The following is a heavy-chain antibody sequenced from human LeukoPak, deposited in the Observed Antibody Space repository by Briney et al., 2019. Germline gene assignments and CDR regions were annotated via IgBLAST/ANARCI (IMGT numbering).Heavy chain of an antibody. J-gene: IGHJ4*02. Sequence: GASVKVSCKASGYTFTSYGISWVRQAPGQGLEWMGWISAYNGNTNYAQKLQGRVTMTTDTSTSTAYMELRSLRSDDTAVYYCARPLRRYSGYVVDYWRQGTLVTVSP. CDR2: ISAYNGNT. CDR3: ARPLRRYSGYVVDY. CDR1: GYTFTSYG. V-gene: IGHV1-18*01. D-gene: IGHD5-12*01.